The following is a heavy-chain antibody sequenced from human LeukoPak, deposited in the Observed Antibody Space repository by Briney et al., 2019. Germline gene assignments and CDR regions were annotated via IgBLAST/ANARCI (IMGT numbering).Heavy chain of an antibody. J-gene: IGHJ3*02. Sequence: GGSLRLSCAASGFTVSSNYMSWVRQAPGKGLEWVSVIYSGGSTYYADSVKGRFTISRDNSKNTLYLQMNSLRAEDTAVYYCAKSHEWLLRAFDIWGQGTMVTVSS. CDR3: AKSHEWLLRAFDI. V-gene: IGHV3-53*01. CDR2: IYSGGST. D-gene: IGHD3-3*01. CDR1: GFTVSSNY.